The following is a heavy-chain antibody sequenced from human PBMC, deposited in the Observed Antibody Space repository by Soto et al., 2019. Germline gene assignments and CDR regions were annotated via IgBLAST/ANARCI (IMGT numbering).Heavy chain of an antibody. Sequence: GGSLRLSCAASGFTFSSYSMNWVRQAPGKGLEWVSSISSSSSYIYYADSVKGRFTISRDNAKNSLYLQMNSLRAEDTAVYYCARERTYCSSTSCYGYYGMDVWGQGTTVTVSS. V-gene: IGHV3-21*01. D-gene: IGHD2-2*01. CDR1: GFTFSSYS. CDR2: ISSSSSYI. CDR3: ARERTYCSSTSCYGYYGMDV. J-gene: IGHJ6*02.